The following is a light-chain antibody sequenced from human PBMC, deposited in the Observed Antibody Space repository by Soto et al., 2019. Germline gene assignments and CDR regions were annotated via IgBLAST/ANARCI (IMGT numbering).Light chain of an antibody. Sequence: EIVMTQSPATLSVSPGERATLSCRASQSVSSNLAWYQQKPGQAPRLLIYGASTRATGIPARFSGSGSGTEFTITISSLQSEDFAVCYCQQYNNWPRTFGQGTKVEIK. CDR1: QSVSSN. CDR3: QQYNNWPRT. J-gene: IGKJ1*01. CDR2: GAS. V-gene: IGKV3-15*01.